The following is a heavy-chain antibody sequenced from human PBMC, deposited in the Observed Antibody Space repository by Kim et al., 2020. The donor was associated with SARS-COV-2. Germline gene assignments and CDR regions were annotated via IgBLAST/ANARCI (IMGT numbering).Heavy chain of an antibody. Sequence: ASVKVSCKASGYTFTSYYMHWVRQAPGQGLEWMGIINPSGGSTSYAQKFQGRVTMTRDTSTSTVYMELSSLRSEDTAVYYCARDFPPKVAHDYGDYGAFDIWGQGTMVTVSS. CDR1: GYTFTSYY. CDR2: INPSGGST. D-gene: IGHD4-17*01. V-gene: IGHV1-46*01. J-gene: IGHJ3*02. CDR3: ARDFPPKVAHDYGDYGAFDI.